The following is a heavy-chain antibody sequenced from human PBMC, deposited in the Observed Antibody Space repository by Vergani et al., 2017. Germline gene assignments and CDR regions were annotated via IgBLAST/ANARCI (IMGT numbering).Heavy chain of an antibody. D-gene: IGHD6-13*01. CDR3: ARHTPKISSSWYKRGNWYYFDY. Sequence: EVQLVQSGAEVKKPGESLRISCKGSGYSFTSYWISWVRQMPGKGLEWMGRIDPSDSYTNYSPSFQGHVTISAAKSISTAYLQWSSLKASDTAMYYCARHTPKISSSWYKRGNWYYFDYWGQGTLVTVSS. CDR2: IDPSDSYT. CDR1: GYSFTSYW. V-gene: IGHV5-10-1*03. J-gene: IGHJ4*02.